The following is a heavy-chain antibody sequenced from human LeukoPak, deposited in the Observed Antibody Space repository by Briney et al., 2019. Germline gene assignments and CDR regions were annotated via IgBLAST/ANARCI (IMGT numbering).Heavy chain of an antibody. V-gene: IGHV6-1*01. CDR3: VKRGGGDHGLDV. D-gene: IGHD2-21*02. CDR1: GDSISTNSVA. J-gene: IGHJ6*02. CDR2: TYYRSKWYN. Sequence: SQTLSLTCAISGDSISTNSVAWNWIRQSPSRGLEWLGRTYYRSKWYNDYAVSVKGRITIDPDTSGNQFSLQLNSVTPEDTAVYHCVKRGGGDHGLDVWGQGTTVVVS.